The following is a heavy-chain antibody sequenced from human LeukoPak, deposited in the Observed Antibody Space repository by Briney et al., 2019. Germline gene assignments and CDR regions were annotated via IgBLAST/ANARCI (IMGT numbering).Heavy chain of an antibody. D-gene: IGHD5-18*01. Sequence: SETLSLTCTVSGGSISSYYWSWIRQPPGKGLEYIGYIYYSGSTIYNPSLKSRVTISVDTSKNHFSLKLSSVTAADTAVYYCARAPGYSYGVNWFDPWGQGTLVTVSS. CDR3: ARAPGYSYGVNWFDP. CDR1: GGSISSYY. CDR2: IYYSGST. J-gene: IGHJ5*02. V-gene: IGHV4-59*01.